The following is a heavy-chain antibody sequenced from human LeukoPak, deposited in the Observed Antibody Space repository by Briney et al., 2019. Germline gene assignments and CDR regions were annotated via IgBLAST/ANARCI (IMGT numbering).Heavy chain of an antibody. CDR3: AKDQRLEGTNAGTVLDY. Sequence: GGSLRLSCAASGFSFSSYGMHWVRQASGKGLELVAFIRYDGNEKYYAGSVQGRFTVARDNSKNTLYLEMNGLRPEDTALYYCAKDQRLEGTNAGTVLDYWGQGILVSVTS. D-gene: IGHD1-1*01. V-gene: IGHV3-30*02. CDR2: IRYDGNEK. CDR1: GFSFSSYG. J-gene: IGHJ4*02.